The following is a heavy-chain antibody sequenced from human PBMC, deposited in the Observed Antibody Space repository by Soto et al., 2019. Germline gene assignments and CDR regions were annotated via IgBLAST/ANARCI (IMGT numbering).Heavy chain of an antibody. Sequence: ASVKVSCKASGYTFTSYAMHWVRQAPGQRLEWMGWINAGNGNTKYSQKFQGRVTITRDTSASTAYMDLSSLRSEDTAVYYCARGLLHYGSGIYYMGYWGQGTQVTVSS. V-gene: IGHV1-3*01. D-gene: IGHD3-10*01. CDR3: ARGLLHYGSGIYYMGY. J-gene: IGHJ4*02. CDR1: GYTFTSYA. CDR2: INAGNGNT.